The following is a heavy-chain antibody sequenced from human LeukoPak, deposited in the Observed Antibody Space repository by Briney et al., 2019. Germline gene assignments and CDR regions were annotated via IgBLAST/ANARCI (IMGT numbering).Heavy chain of an antibody. CDR3: ARDGVAVAGTYNWFDP. CDR1: GFTFSSYG. V-gene: IGHV3-33*01. Sequence: GGPLRLSCAASGFTFSSYGVHWVRPAPGKGLEWVAVIWYDGSNKYYADSVKGRFTISRDNSKNTLYLQMNSLRAEDTAVYYCARDGVAVAGTYNWFDPWGQGTLVTVSS. CDR2: IWYDGSNK. J-gene: IGHJ5*02. D-gene: IGHD6-19*01.